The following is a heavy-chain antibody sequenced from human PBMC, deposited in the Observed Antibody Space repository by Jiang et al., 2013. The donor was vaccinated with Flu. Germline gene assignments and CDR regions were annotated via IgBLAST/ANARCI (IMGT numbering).Heavy chain of an antibody. J-gene: IGHJ4*02. CDR3: TRDYQKAFLEWLSAMDY. V-gene: IGHV1-2*06. CDR2: INPKSGST. CDR1: GYTFTGHY. Sequence: QSGAEVKKPGASVKVSCKASGYTFTGHYIHWVRQAPGQGLEWMGRINPKSGSTQFAQNFHGRVNMTRDTSINTAYMELSRLRSDDTAVYYCTRDYQKAFLEWLSAMDYWGQGTLVTVSS. D-gene: IGHD3-3*02.